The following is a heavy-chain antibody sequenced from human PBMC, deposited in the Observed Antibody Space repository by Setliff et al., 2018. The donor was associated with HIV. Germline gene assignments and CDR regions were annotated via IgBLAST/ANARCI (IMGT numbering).Heavy chain of an antibody. J-gene: IGHJ6*03. D-gene: IGHD2-15*01. Sequence: TLSLTCYVTDDPISSYYWSWVRQPAGKGLEWIGRLYVSGDTNYNPSLKSRVTMSLDTPKKHFSLNLKSVTAADTAVYYCALTGHRLLRGYMDVWGKGTTVTVSS. V-gene: IGHV4-4*07. CDR3: ALTGHRLLRGYMDV. CDR1: DDPISSYY. CDR2: LYVSGDT.